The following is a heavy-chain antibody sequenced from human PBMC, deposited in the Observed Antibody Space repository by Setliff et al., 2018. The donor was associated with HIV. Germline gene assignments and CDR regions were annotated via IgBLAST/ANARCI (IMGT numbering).Heavy chain of an antibody. CDR1: GYTFTSYG. CDR2: INPNSGGS. CDR3: ARRRPPPSGAYSQYYMDV. D-gene: IGHD1-26*01. J-gene: IGHJ6*03. Sequence: ASVKVSCKTSGYTFTSYGITWVRQAPGQGLEWLGWINPNSGGSSYAQRFRGRVSMTRDTSIFTAYMELSRLRSDDTAVYYCARRRPPPSGAYSQYYMDVWGKGTTVTVSS. V-gene: IGHV1-2*02.